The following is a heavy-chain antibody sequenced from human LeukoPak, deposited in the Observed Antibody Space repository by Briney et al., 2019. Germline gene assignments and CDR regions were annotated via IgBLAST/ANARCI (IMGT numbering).Heavy chain of an antibody. Sequence: SETLSLTCTVSGGSISSSSYYWGWIRQPPGEGLEWIGYIYYSGSTNYNPSLKSRVTISVDTSKNQFSLKLSSVTAADTAVYYCASAPYYDFWSGYPHYYYYYYMDVWGKGTTVTVSS. J-gene: IGHJ6*03. V-gene: IGHV4-61*05. D-gene: IGHD3-3*01. CDR1: GGSISSSSYY. CDR2: IYYSGST. CDR3: ASAPYYDFWSGYPHYYYYYYMDV.